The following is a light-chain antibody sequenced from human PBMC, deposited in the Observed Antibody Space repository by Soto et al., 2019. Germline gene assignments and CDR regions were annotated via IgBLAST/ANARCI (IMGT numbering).Light chain of an antibody. V-gene: IGLV1-40*01. CDR2: ANN. Sequence: QSVLTQPPSVAGAPGHGATVSSTGSSSNIRAGSDVYWYQQLPGTAPKRLIFANNNRPSGVPDRFSGSKSVTSASLAITGLQADDAADYYCQSYDNSLSAYVFGTGTKVTVL. J-gene: IGLJ1*01. CDR1: SSNIRAGSD. CDR3: QSYDNSLSAYV.